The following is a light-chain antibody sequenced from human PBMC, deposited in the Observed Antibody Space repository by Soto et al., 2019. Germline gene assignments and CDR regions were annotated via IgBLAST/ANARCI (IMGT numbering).Light chain of an antibody. J-gene: IGKJ1*01. CDR2: KAS. Sequence: DIQMTQSPSTLSGSVGDRVTITCRASQTIRSWLAWYQQKPGKAPKLLIYKASTLKSGVPSRFSGSGSGTEFTLTISSLQPDDFATYYCQHYNSYSEAFGQGTKVDSK. CDR3: QHYNSYSEA. CDR1: QTIRSW. V-gene: IGKV1-5*03.